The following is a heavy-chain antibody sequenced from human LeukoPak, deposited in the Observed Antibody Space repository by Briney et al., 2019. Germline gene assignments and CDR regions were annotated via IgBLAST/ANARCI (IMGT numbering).Heavy chain of an antibody. CDR2: ISSSSSYI. CDR3: ARDSSVYSSGYSVPY. V-gene: IGHV3-21*01. J-gene: IGHJ4*02. Sequence: GSLRLSCAASGFTFSSYSMNWVRQAPGKGLEWVSSISSSSSYIYYADSVKGRFTISRDNAKNSLYLQMNSLRAEDTAVYYCARDSSVYSSGYSVPYWGQGTLVTVSS. D-gene: IGHD3-22*01. CDR1: GFTFSSYS.